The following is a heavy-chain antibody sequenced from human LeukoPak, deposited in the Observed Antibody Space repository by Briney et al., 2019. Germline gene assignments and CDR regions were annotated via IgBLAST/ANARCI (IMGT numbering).Heavy chain of an antibody. V-gene: IGHV4-61*02. CDR1: GGSISSGSYY. J-gene: IGHJ3*02. CDR2: NYTSGST. CDR3: ARETLTIFGVVSVPGDI. D-gene: IGHD3-3*01. Sequence: PSQTLSLTCTVSGGSISSGSYYWSWIRQPAGKGLEWIGRNYTSGSTNYNPSLKSRVTISVDTSKNQFSLKLSSVTAADTAVYYCARETLTIFGVVSVPGDIWGQGTMVTVSS.